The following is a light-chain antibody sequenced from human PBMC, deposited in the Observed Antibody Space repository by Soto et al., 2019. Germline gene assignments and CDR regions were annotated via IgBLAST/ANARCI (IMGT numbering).Light chain of an antibody. V-gene: IGKV1-39*01. CDR1: ESISIS. J-gene: IGKJ4*01. Sequence: DIQMTQSPSSLSASVGDRITITCRASESISISLNWDQQKPGKAPNLLIYAASSLESGVPSRFSGSGSGADFTLTISGLHPEDFATYYCQQSYSVPLTFGGGTKVEIK. CDR3: QQSYSVPLT. CDR2: AAS.